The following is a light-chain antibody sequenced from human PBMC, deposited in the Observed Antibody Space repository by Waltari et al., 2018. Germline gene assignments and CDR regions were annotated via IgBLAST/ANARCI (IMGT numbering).Light chain of an antibody. J-gene: IGLJ2*01. CDR1: SSDVGGYNY. V-gene: IGLV2-14*01. CDR3: SSYTTSRTPGV. CDR2: EVS. Sequence: SALTQPASVSGSPGKSITISCTGTSSDVGGYNYVSWYQQHAGKAPKHMIYEVSNCPSGVSSRFSGSQSGTTASLTISGLQADDEAYFYCSSYTTSRTPGVFGGGTKLTVL.